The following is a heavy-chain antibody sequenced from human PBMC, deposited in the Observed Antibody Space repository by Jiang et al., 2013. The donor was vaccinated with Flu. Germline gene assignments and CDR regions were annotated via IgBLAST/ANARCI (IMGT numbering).Heavy chain of an antibody. CDR2: IYYSGST. J-gene: IGHJ6*04. V-gene: IGHV4-59*08. CDR3: ARHPLYSSGWYRYYGMDV. Sequence: GSGLVKPSETLSLTCTVSGGSISSYYWSWIRQPPGKGLEWIGYIYYSGSTNYNPSLKSRVTISVDTSKNQFSLKLSSVTAAGTAVYYCARHPLYSSGWYRYYGMDVWGKGTTVTVSS. D-gene: IGHD6-19*01. CDR1: GGSISSYY.